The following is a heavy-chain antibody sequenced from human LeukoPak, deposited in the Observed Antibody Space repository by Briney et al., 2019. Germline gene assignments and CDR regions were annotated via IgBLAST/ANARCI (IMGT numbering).Heavy chain of an antibody. CDR1: GFTFSSYA. D-gene: IGHD3-10*01. CDR2: ISGSGGST. CDR3: ATFWGVTTWDAFDI. J-gene: IGHJ3*02. V-gene: IGHV3-23*01. Sequence: GGSLRLSCAASGFTFSSYAMSWVRQAPGKGLEWVSAISGSGGSTYYADSVRGRFTISRDNVKNSLYLQMNSLRGEDTAVYYCATFWGVTTWDAFDIWGQGTMVTVSS.